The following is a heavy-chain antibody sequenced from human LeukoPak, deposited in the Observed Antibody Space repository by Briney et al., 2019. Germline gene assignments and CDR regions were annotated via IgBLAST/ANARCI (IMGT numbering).Heavy chain of an antibody. Sequence: GGSLRLSRAASGFTFSSYSMNWVRQAPGKGLEWVSSISSSSSYIYYADSVKGRFTISRDNAKNSLCLQMNSLRAEDTAVYYCAELGITMIGGVWGKGTTVTISS. D-gene: IGHD3-10*02. J-gene: IGHJ6*04. CDR3: AELGITMIGGV. CDR1: GFTFSSYS. V-gene: IGHV3-21*01. CDR2: ISSSSSYI.